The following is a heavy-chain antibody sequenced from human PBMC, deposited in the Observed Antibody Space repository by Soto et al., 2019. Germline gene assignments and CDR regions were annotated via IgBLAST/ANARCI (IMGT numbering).Heavy chain of an antibody. CDR2: ISARGDT. D-gene: IGHD2-21*02. CDR1: GFTFYAYA. J-gene: IGHJ4*02. Sequence: EVQLLESGGGSAQPGGSLRLSCAGSGFTFYAYAMSWVRQAPGTGLELVSGISARGDTKYIESVKGRFTISRDNSRNTLYLQMNSLRPADTPVYYCAKPGPVTASIRFDHWGQGALVTVSS. CDR3: AKPGPVTASIRFDH. V-gene: IGHV3-23*01.